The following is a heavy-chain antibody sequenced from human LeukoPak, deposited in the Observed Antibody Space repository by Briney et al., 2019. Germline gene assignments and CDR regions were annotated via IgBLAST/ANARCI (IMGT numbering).Heavy chain of an antibody. CDR2: INAGNGNT. CDR3: ARGIAAAGREVDY. J-gene: IGHJ4*02. CDR1: GYTFTNYA. D-gene: IGHD6-13*01. V-gene: IGHV1-3*01. Sequence: GASVKVSCKASGYTFTNYAMHWVRQAPGQRLEWMGWINAGNGNTKYSQEFQGRVTITRDTSASTAYMELSSLRSEDTAVYYCARGIAAAGREVDYWGQGTLVTVSS.